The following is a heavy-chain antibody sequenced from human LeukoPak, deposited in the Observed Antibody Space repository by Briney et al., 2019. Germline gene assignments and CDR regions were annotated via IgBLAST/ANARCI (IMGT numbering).Heavy chain of an antibody. CDR3: ARDYSSSWYMDY. D-gene: IGHD6-13*01. J-gene: IGHJ4*02. Sequence: GGSLRLSCAASGSTFSSYSMNWVRQAPGKGLEWVSSISSSSSYIYYADSVKGRFTISRDNAKNSLYLQMNSLRAEDTAVYYCARDYSSSWYMDYWGQGTLVTVSS. CDR1: GSTFSSYS. V-gene: IGHV3-21*01. CDR2: ISSSSSYI.